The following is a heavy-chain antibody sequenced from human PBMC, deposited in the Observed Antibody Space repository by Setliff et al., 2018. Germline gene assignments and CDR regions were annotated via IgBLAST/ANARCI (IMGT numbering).Heavy chain of an antibody. CDR1: DGSYSDYY. V-gene: IGHV4-34*01. J-gene: IGHJ3*02. CDR3: ARRWNFGPYGSGIHDGFDM. D-gene: IGHD3-10*01. CDR2: INHYGST. Sequence: SETLSLTCAVYDGSYSDYYWSWIRQPPGKGLEWIGEINHYGSTKYKSSLKSRVTISVDTSKNQFSLKLNSVTAADTAVYYCARRWNFGPYGSGIHDGFDMWGQGTMVTVSS.